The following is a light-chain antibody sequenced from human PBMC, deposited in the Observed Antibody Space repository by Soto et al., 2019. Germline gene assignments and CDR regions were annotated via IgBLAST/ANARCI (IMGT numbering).Light chain of an antibody. V-gene: IGLV3-21*04. J-gene: IGLJ2*01. CDR1: NIGSKS. CDR3: QVWDSSGDHSVV. Sequence: SYELTQPPSVSVAPGKTATITCGGNNIGSKSVQWYQQTPGQAPVLVIYSDTDRPSGIPGRFSGSNSGNTATLTINSVEAGDEADYYCQVWDSSGDHSVVFGGGTQLTVL. CDR2: SDT.